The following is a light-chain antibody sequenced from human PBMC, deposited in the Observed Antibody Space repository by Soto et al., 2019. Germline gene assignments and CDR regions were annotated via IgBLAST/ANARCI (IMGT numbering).Light chain of an antibody. Sequence: QSALTQPPSASGSPGQSVTISCTGTSSDVGGYNYVSWYQQYPGEAPKLLIYEVFKRPSGVPDRFSGTKSGNTASLTVSGLQAEDEADYYCSSYAGSNNWGVFGGGIKLTVL. J-gene: IGLJ2*01. CDR3: SSYAGSNNWGV. CDR1: SSDVGGYNY. V-gene: IGLV2-8*01. CDR2: EVF.